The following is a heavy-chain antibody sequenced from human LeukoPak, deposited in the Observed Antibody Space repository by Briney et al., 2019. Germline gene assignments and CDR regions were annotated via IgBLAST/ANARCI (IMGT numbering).Heavy chain of an antibody. CDR1: GFTFTNVW. V-gene: IGHV3-15*01. CDR3: TTDRGSV. J-gene: IGHJ4*02. CDR2: IKSKSDGETT. Sequence: PGGSLRLSCAASGFTFTNVWMSWVRQTPWKGLEWVGRIKSKSDGETTDYAAPVKGRFTISRDDAETMVYLQMNSLKSEDTAVYYCTTDRGSVWGQGTLVTVSS.